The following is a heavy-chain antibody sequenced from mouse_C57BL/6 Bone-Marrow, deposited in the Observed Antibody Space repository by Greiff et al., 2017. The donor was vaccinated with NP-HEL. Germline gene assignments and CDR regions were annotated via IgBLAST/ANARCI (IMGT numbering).Heavy chain of an antibody. J-gene: IGHJ2*01. Sequence: EVQRVESGGGLVKPGGSLKLSCAASGFTFSSYAMSWVRQTPEKRLEWVATISDGGSYTYYPDNVKGRFTISRDNAKNNLYLQMSHLKSEDTAMYYCARGTYYYGSYFDYWGQGTTLTVSS. CDR1: GFTFSSYA. CDR3: ARGTYYYGSYFDY. D-gene: IGHD1-1*01. V-gene: IGHV5-4*01. CDR2: ISDGGSYT.